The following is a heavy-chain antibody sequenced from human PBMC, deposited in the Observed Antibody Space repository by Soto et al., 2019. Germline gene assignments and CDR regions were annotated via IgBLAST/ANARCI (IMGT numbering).Heavy chain of an antibody. CDR3: ARRGTCSGSPSCGMDV. CDR2: IYYSGST. Sequence: SETLSLTCTVSGGSMSSSNYYWGWIRQPPGKGLEWIGSIYYSGSTYYNPSLKSRVTISVDTSKKQFSLKLSSVIAADTAVYYCARRGTCSGSPSCGMDVWGQGTTVTVSS. J-gene: IGHJ6*02. CDR1: GGSMSSSNYY. D-gene: IGHD3-10*02. V-gene: IGHV4-39*01.